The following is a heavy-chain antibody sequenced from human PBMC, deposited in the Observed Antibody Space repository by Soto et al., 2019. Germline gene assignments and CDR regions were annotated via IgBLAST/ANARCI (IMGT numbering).Heavy chain of an antibody. CDR3: ARRGTCSGSPSCGMDV. CDR2: IYYSGST. Sequence: SETLSLTCTVSGGSMSSSNYYWGWIRQPPGKGLEWIGSIYYSGSTYYNPSLKSRVTISVDTSKKQFSLKLSSVIAADTAVYYCARRGTCSGSPSCGMDVWGQGTTVTVSS. J-gene: IGHJ6*02. CDR1: GGSMSSSNYY. D-gene: IGHD3-10*02. V-gene: IGHV4-39*01.